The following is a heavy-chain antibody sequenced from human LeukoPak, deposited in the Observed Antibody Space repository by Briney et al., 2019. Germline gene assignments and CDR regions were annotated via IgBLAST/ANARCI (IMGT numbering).Heavy chain of an antibody. CDR1: GYNFSPYW. Sequence: GGSLRLSCVASGYNFSPYWMSWVRQTPGKGLEWVASISNGGYATYYVDSVRGRFTISRDDAKNSLFLQMNGLGADDTAVYYCTRENYVPDSWGQGTLVTVSS. V-gene: IGHV3-7*03. J-gene: IGHJ4*02. CDR2: ISNGGYAT. CDR3: TRENYVPDS. D-gene: IGHD3-10*02.